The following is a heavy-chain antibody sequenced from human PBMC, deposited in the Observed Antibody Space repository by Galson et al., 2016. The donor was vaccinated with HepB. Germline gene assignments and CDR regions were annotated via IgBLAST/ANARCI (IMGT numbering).Heavy chain of an antibody. V-gene: IGHV1-3*01. J-gene: IGHJ4*02. CDR1: GYIFTSYA. D-gene: IGHD1-26*01. Sequence: SVKVSCKASGYIFTSYAVHWVRQAPGQRLEWMGWINAGNGNTQYSQKFQGRVTITRDTSASTAYMDLSSLTSEDTAVYYCAAGGWGRWASFRFDYWGQGTLVTVSS. CDR2: INAGNGNT. CDR3: AAGGWGRWASFRFDY.